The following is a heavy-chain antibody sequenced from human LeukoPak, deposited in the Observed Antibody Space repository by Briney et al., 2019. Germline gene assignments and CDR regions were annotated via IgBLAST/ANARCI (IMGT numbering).Heavy chain of an antibody. CDR1: VFSFSTSW. V-gene: IGHV3-7*04. CDR3: ARAAYSGSPTSFDY. CDR2: IKEDGSEN. J-gene: IGHJ4*02. Sequence: PGGSLRLSCAASVFSFSTSWMSWVRQGPGEGLEWVANIKEDGSENYYVDSVKGRFTISRDNAKTSLYLQMNSLSAEDTAVYYCARAAYSGSPTSFDYWGQGTLVTVSS. D-gene: IGHD1-26*01.